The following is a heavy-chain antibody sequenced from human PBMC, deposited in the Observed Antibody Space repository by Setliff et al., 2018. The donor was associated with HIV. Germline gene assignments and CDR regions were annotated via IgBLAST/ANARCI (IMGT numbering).Heavy chain of an antibody. CDR2: IYTSGST. V-gene: IGHV4-4*08. CDR3: ARSRIGSGRYYFDY. J-gene: IGHJ4*02. D-gene: IGHD3-3*01. CDR1: GGSISSYY. Sequence: SETLSLTCTVSGGSISSYYWSWIRQPPGKGLEWIGYIYTSGSTNYNPSLKSRVTISVDTSKNQFSLKLSSVTAADTAVYYCARSRIGSGRYYFDYWGQGTLVTVSS.